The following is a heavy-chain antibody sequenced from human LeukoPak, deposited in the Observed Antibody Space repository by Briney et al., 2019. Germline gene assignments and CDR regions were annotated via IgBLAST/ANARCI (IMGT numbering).Heavy chain of an antibody. J-gene: IGHJ4*02. CDR1: GYTFSGSY. Sequence: ASVKVSCKASGYTFSGSYIHWVRQAPGQGLEWMGRINPNSGGTNYAQKFQGRVTMTRDTSISTAYMELSRLRSDDTAVYYCARGPPYYYDSSGYYRVLVEDYWGQGTLVTVSS. CDR3: ARGPPYYYDSSGYYRVLVEDY. D-gene: IGHD3-22*01. V-gene: IGHV1-2*06. CDR2: INPNSGGT.